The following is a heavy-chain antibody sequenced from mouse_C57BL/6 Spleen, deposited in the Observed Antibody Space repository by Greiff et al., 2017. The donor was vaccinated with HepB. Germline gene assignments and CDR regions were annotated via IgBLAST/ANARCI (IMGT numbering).Heavy chain of an antibody. CDR2: ISSGSSTI. CDR1: GFTFSDYG. J-gene: IGHJ4*01. CDR3: ARGKRYYAMDY. V-gene: IGHV5-17*01. Sequence: DVKLQESGGGLVKPGGSLKLSCAASGFTFSDYGMHWVRQAPEKGLEWVAYISSGSSTIYYADTVKGRFTISRDNAKNTLFLQMTSLRSEDTAMYYCARGKRYYAMDYWGQGTSVTVSS.